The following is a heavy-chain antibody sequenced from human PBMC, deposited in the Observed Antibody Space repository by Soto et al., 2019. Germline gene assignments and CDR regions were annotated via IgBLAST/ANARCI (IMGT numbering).Heavy chain of an antibody. D-gene: IGHD1-26*01. CDR2: ISATGGST. V-gene: IGHV3-23*01. J-gene: IGHJ6*02. CDR3: AKDLRSSTNYCYGMDV. CDR1: GFSFSTYA. Sequence: EAQLLESGGGLVQPGGSLRLSCAASGFSFSTYAMSWVRQAPGKGLEWVSVISATGGSTFYADSVKGRFTVSRDNSGNTLYLQMISLRVEDTALYYCAKDLRSSTNYCYGMDVWGQGTTVNVSS.